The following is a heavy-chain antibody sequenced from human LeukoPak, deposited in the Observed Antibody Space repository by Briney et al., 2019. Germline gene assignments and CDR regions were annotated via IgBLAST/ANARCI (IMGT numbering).Heavy chain of an antibody. CDR2: IYYSGST. J-gene: IGHJ4*02. D-gene: IGHD5-18*01. CDR3: ARRVSYTPMGGYYFDY. V-gene: IGHV4-39*07. CDR1: GGSISSSSYY. Sequence: SETLSLTCTVSGGSISSSSYYWGWIRQPPGKGLEWIGSIYYSGSTYYNPSLKSRVTISVDTSKNQFSLKLSSVTAADTAVYYCARRVSYTPMGGYYFDYWGQGTLVTVSS.